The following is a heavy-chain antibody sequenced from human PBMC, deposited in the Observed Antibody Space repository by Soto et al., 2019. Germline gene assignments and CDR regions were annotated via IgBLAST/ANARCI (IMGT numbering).Heavy chain of an antibody. CDR2: ISNTGST. Sequence: QVQLQESDPGLVKPSQTLSLTCTVSGDSIRSGGHYWTWIRQHPGKGLEWIGYISNTGSTYYKPPPKSRLNILLGTSHNQYSLRLSSVTAADTGIYYCAREGDRYYDTSCYFVAWFDPWGPGNLVTGSS. CDR3: AREGDRYYDTSCYFVAWFDP. D-gene: IGHD3-22*01. CDR1: GDSIRSGGHY. J-gene: IGHJ5*02. V-gene: IGHV4-31*03.